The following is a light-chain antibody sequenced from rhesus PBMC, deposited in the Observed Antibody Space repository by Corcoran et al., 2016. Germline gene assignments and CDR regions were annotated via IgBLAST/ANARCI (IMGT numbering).Light chain of an antibody. Sequence: DIQMTQSPSSLSASVGDTVTITCQASQDISSWLAWYQQKPGKVPKLLIYKASPLQTGVPARFSGSGSGTDFSLTISSLQPEEFATYYCLHYYNTPFTFGPGTKLDI. CDR1: QDISSW. J-gene: IGKJ3*01. CDR2: KAS. CDR3: LHYYNTPFT. V-gene: IGKV1-21*01.